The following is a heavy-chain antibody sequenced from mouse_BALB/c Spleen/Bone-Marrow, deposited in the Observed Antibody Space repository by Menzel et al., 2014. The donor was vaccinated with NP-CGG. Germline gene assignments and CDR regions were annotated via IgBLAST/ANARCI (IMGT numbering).Heavy chain of an antibody. CDR1: GFTFSSYA. J-gene: IGHJ3*01. V-gene: IGHV5-6-5*01. CDR3: ARGGVYDDGSWFAY. CDR2: ISSGGST. D-gene: IGHD2-4*01. Sequence: EVQRVESGGGLVKPGGSLKLSCAASGFTFSSYAMSWVRQTPEKRLEWVASISSGGSTYSTDSVKGRFTISRDNARNILYQQMSSLRSEDTAMYYCARGGVYDDGSWFAYWGQGTLVTVSA.